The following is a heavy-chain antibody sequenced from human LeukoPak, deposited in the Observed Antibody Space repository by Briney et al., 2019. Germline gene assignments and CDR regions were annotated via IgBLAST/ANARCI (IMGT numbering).Heavy chain of an antibody. CDR1: GGSISSGSYY. Sequence: SETLSLTCTVSGGSISSGSYYWSWIRQPAGKGLEWIGHIYTGGSTNYNPSLKSRVTISVDTSKNQFSLKLSSVTAADTAVYYCALASAQVGGSGNPTFDYWGQGTLVTVSS. CDR2: IYTGGST. CDR3: ALASAQVGGSGNPTFDY. D-gene: IGHD3-16*01. V-gene: IGHV4-61*09. J-gene: IGHJ4*02.